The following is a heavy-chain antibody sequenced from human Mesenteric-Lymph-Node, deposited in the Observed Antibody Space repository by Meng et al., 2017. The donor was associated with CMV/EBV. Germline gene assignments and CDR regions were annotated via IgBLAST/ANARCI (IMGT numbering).Heavy chain of an antibody. CDR2: IYHSGST. V-gene: IGHV4-38-2*02. Sequence: SETLSLTCTVSGYSISSGYYWGWIRQPPGKGLEWIGSIYHSGSTYYNPSLKSRVTISVDTSKNQFSLKLSSVTAADTAVYYCARGDIVVVPVGETWFDPWGQGTLVTVSS. J-gene: IGHJ5*02. CDR3: ARGDIVVVPVGETWFDP. CDR1: GYSISSGYY. D-gene: IGHD2-2*01.